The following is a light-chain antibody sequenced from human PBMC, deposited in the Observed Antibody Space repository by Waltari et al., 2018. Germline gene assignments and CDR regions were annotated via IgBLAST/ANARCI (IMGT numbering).Light chain of an antibody. J-gene: IGLJ2*01. CDR1: NRAIAYYNY. CDR3: AAYTSTNTVI. CDR2: DVT. V-gene: IGLV2-14*01. Sequence: QSALTQPASLSGSPGQSITISCTGTNRAIAYYNYVPWYQQYPGKPPKLMIFDVTRWPSGVSHRFSGSKSGNTASLTISGLQAEDEADYFCAAYTSTNTVIFGGGTKVTVL.